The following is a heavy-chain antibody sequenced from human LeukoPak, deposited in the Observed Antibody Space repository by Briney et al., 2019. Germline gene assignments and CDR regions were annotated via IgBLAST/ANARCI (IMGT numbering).Heavy chain of an antibody. CDR1: GGTFSSYA. CDR3: ARGPPRISGNYWDY. J-gene: IGHJ4*02. V-gene: IGHV1-69*04. CDR2: IIPILGIA. D-gene: IGHD1-26*01. Sequence: SVKVSCKASGGTFSSYAISWVRQAPGQGLEWMGRIIPILGIANYAQKFQGRVTITADKSTSTAYMELSSLRSEDTAVYYCARGPPRISGNYWDYWGQGTLVTVSS.